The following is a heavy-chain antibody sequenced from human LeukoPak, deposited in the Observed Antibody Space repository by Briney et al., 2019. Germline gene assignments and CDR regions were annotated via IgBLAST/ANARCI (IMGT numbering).Heavy chain of an antibody. D-gene: IGHD1-26*01. V-gene: IGHV4-39*01. CDR1: GGSISSSSYY. CDR3: ASLRNSGCYGDYFDY. Sequence: SETLSLTCTVSGGSISSSSYYWGWIRQPPGKGLEWIGSIYYSGSTYYNPSLKSRVTISVDTSKNQFSLKLSSVTAADTAVYYCASLRNSGCYGDYFDYWGQGTLVTVSS. J-gene: IGHJ4*02. CDR2: IYYSGST.